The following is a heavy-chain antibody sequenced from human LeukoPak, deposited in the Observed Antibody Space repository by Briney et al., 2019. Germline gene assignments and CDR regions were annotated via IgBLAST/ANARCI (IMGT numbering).Heavy chain of an antibody. D-gene: IGHD1-26*01. Sequence: GSLRLSCAASGFTLGSYGMHWVRQAPGKGLEWVASISYDGSNEYYGDSVKGRFSVSRDNSKNTLYLHMNSLRAEDTAVYYCARIVGPRYFDYWGQGTLVTVSS. J-gene: IGHJ4*02. CDR1: GFTLGSYG. CDR2: ISYDGSNE. V-gene: IGHV3-30*03. CDR3: ARIVGPRYFDY.